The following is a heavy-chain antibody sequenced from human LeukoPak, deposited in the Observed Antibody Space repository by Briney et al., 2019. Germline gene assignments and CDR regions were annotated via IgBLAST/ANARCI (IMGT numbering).Heavy chain of an antibody. D-gene: IGHD3-10*01. CDR3: ASGISGAGRNN. V-gene: IGHV3-74*01. CDR2: INSDGSST. CDR1: GFTFTSYW. J-gene: IGHJ4*02. Sequence: GGSLRLSCAVSGFTFTSYWMHWVRQAPGKGLVWVSHINSDGSSTSYADSVKGRFTISRDNAKNTLYLQMNSLRTEDTAVYYCASGISGAGRNNWGQGTLVTVSS.